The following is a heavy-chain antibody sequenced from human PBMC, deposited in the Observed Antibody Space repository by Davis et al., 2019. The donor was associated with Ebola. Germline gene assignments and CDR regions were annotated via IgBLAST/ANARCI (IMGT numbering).Heavy chain of an antibody. Sequence: MPSETLSLTCTVSGGSISSYYWSWIRQPPGKGLEWIGYIYYSGSTNYNPSLKSRVTISVDTSKNQFSLKLSSVTAADTAVYYCAIAVGYGIDYWGQGTLVTVSS. CDR3: AIAVGYGIDY. D-gene: IGHD5-12*01. CDR1: GGSISSYY. J-gene: IGHJ4*02. V-gene: IGHV4-59*08. CDR2: IYYSGST.